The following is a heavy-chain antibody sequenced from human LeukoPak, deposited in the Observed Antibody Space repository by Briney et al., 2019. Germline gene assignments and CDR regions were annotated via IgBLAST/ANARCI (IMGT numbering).Heavy chain of an antibody. J-gene: IGHJ6*03. CDR3: AREGAVAGTAYYYYYYMDV. CDR2: MNPNSGNT. Sequence: GASVKVSCKASVYTFTSYDINWVRQATGQGLEWMGWMNPNSGNTGYAQKFQGRVTMTRNTSISTAYMELSSLRSEDTAVYYCAREGAVAGTAYYYYYYMDVWGKGTTVTISS. V-gene: IGHV1-8*01. CDR1: VYTFTSYD. D-gene: IGHD6-19*01.